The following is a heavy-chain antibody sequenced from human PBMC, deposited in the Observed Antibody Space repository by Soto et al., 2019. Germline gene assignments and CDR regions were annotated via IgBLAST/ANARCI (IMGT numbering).Heavy chain of an antibody. D-gene: IGHD1-26*01. V-gene: IGHV1-18*04. CDR2: ISAYNGNT. Sequence: AASVKVSCKASGYTFTSYGISWVRQAPGQGLEWMGWISAYNGNTNYAQKLQGRVTMTTDTSTSTAYMELRSLRSDDTAVYYCARGVIVGACYYYYGMDVWGQGTTVTVSS. J-gene: IGHJ6*02. CDR1: GYTFTSYG. CDR3: ARGVIVGACYYYYGMDV.